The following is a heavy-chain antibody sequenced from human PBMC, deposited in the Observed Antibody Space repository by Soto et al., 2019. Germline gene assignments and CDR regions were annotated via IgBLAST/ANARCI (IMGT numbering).Heavy chain of an antibody. D-gene: IGHD5-12*01. Sequence: TLCLPWTVADGSISGGDYYCSWIRQPPGKGLEWIGYIYYSGSTYYNPSLKSRVTISVDTSKNQFSLKLSSVTAADTAVYYCARGREMATIPDEQYYYYGMDVWGQGTTVTVSS. CDR3: ARGREMATIPDEQYYYYGMDV. V-gene: IGHV4-30-4*08. CDR1: DGSISGGDYY. CDR2: IYYSGST. J-gene: IGHJ6*02.